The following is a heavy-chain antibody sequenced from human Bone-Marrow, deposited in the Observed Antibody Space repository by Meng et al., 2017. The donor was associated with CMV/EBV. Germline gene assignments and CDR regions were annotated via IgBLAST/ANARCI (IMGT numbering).Heavy chain of an antibody. J-gene: IGHJ4*02. CDR3: AREYRGRGVRYFDY. CDR2: IYYSGGT. D-gene: IGHD3-16*01. V-gene: IGHV4-61*01. Sequence: SETLSLTCTVSGGSVSSGSYYWSWIRQPPGKGLEWIGYIYYSGGTNYNPSLKSRVTISVDTSKNQFSLKLSSVTAADTAVYYCAREYRGRGVRYFDYWAQGTLVTVSS. CDR1: GGSVSSGSYY.